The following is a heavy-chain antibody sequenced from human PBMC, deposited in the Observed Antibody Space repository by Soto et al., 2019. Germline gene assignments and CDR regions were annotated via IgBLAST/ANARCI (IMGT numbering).Heavy chain of an antibody. D-gene: IGHD4-4*01. V-gene: IGHV1-69*01. CDR3: ARGRATVTKSGGYYYYGMDV. J-gene: IGHJ6*02. CDR1: GGTFSSYA. CDR2: IIPIFGTA. Sequence: QVQLVQSGAEVKKPGSSVKVSCKASGGTFSSYAISWVRQAPGQGLEWMGGIIPIFGTANYAQKFQGRVTITADESRSTAYMELSSLRSEDTAVYYCARGRATVTKSGGYYYYGMDVWGQGTTVTVSS.